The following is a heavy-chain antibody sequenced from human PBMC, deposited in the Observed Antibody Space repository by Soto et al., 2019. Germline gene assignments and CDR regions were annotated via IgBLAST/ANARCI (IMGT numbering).Heavy chain of an antibody. CDR2: IIPIIGII. V-gene: IGHV1-69*04. CDR3: AGDPDSHYNDSHASSYP. D-gene: IGHD4-4*01. CDR1: GGTFSTYT. J-gene: IGHJ5*02. Sequence: PSVKVSCKASGGTFSTYTITWVRQAPGQGLEWMGRIIPIIGIINYAQKFQGRVTISADKFTGTAYMELTGLRSDDTAVYYCAGDPDSHYNDSHASSYPWGQGTLVTVS.